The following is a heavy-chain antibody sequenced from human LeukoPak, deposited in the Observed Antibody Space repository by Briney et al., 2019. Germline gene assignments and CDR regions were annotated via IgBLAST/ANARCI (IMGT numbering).Heavy chain of an antibody. V-gene: IGHV4-34*01. CDR3: ARDLGWLRAFDI. J-gene: IGHJ3*02. D-gene: IGHD5-12*01. CDR2: INHSGST. CDR1: GGSFSGYY. Sequence: PSETLSLTCAVYGGSFSGYYWSWIRQPPGKGLEWIGEINHSGSTNYNPSLKSRVTISVDTSKNQFSLKLSSVTAADTAVYYCARDLGWLRAFDIWGQGTMVTVSS.